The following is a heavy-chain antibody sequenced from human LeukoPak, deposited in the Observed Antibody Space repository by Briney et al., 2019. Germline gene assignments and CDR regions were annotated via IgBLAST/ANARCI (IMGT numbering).Heavy chain of an antibody. Sequence: GGSLRLSCAASGFTFSSYAVGWVRQAPGKGLEWVSVISGSGANTYYANSVRGRFTISRDNSRNTLYLQVSSLGADDTAVYYCARSSYSSSSSVWGQGTMVTVSS. CDR2: ISGSGANT. CDR1: GFTFSSYA. CDR3: ARSSYSSSSSV. D-gene: IGHD6-6*01. V-gene: IGHV3-23*01. J-gene: IGHJ3*01.